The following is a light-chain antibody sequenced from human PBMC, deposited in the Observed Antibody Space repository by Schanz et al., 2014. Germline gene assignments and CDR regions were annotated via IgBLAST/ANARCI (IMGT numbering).Light chain of an antibody. CDR1: TSNLGATYD. CDR3: AAWDDSLNGPV. Sequence: QSVLTQPPSVSGAPGQRVTISCTGSTSNLGATYDVHWYQQLPGAAPKLLIYGNSNRPSGVPDRFSGSRSGTSASLAISGLQSEDEADYYCAAWDDSLNGPVFGGGTKLTVL. CDR2: GNS. V-gene: IGLV1-40*01. J-gene: IGLJ3*02.